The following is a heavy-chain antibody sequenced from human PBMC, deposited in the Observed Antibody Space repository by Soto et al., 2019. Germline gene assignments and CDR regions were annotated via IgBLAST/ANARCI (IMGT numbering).Heavy chain of an antibody. CDR3: ARDRRRINYYGLGSYWAGYGMDV. CDR2: INAGNGNT. CDR1: GYTFTSYA. J-gene: IGHJ6*02. D-gene: IGHD3-10*01. V-gene: IGHV1-3*01. Sequence: ASVKVSCKASGYTFTSYAMHWVRQAPGQRLEWMGWINAGNGNTKYSQKFQGRVTITRDTSASTAYMELSSLGSEDTAVYYCARDRRRINYYGLGSYWAGYGMDVWGQGTTVTVSS.